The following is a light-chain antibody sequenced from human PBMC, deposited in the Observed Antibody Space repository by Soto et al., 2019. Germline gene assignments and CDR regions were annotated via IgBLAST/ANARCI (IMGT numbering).Light chain of an antibody. J-gene: IGLJ1*01. CDR1: SIDVGDNNY. CDR2: EVS. Sequence: QSVLAQPASVSGSPGQSITISCSGSSIDVGDNNYVSWYQHHPGKAPKLIIYEVSNRPSGVSNRFSGSSSDNTASLTISGLLPDDEADYYCQSYDSSLSGLYVFGTGTKVTVL. CDR3: QSYDSSLSGLYV. V-gene: IGLV2-14*01.